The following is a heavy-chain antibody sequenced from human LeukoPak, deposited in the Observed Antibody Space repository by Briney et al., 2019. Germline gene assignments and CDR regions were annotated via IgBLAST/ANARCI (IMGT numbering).Heavy chain of an antibody. CDR3: TRGSWYSSSSYYFDY. Sequence: ASVKVSCKASGYTFTTYDINWVRQATGQGLERMGWKNPNSGNTGYAQKFQGRVTITRNTSISTVYMELSSLRSEDTAVYYCTRGSWYSSSSYYFDYWGQGTLVTVSS. J-gene: IGHJ4*02. CDR2: KNPNSGNT. V-gene: IGHV1-8*03. CDR1: GYTFTTYD. D-gene: IGHD6-6*01.